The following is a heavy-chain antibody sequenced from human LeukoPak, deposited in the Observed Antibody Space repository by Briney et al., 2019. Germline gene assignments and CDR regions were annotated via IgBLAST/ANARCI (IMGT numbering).Heavy chain of an antibody. CDR3: ARHAYYDFVTGLFDP. J-gene: IGHJ5*02. CDR1: GGSISSSNYY. Sequence: SETLSLTCTVSGGSISSSNYYWGWIRQPPGKGLEWIGSIYYSGNTYYNPSLKSRLTISVDTSNNHFSLNLNSVTAADTAMYYCARHAYYDFVTGLFDPWGQGTLVTVSS. D-gene: IGHD3-3*01. V-gene: IGHV4-39*01. CDR2: IYYSGNT.